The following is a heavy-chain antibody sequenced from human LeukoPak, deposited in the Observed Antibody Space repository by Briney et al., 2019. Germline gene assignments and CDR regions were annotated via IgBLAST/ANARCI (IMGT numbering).Heavy chain of an antibody. V-gene: IGHV3-74*01. CDR2: INSDGSST. J-gene: IGHJ4*02. CDR3: ARDDLRMTTVTATDY. Sequence: PGGSLRLSCAASGFTFSSYWMHWVRQAPGKGLVWVSRINSDGSSTSYADSVKGRFTISRDNAKNTLYLQMNSLRAEDTAVYYCARDDLRMTTVTATDYWGQGTLVTVSS. CDR1: GFTFSSYW. D-gene: IGHD4-17*01.